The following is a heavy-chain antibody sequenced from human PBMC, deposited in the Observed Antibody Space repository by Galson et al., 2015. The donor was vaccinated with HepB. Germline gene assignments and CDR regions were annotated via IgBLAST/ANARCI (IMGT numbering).Heavy chain of an antibody. J-gene: IGHJ6*02. D-gene: IGHD5-24*01. Sequence: SLRLSCAASGFTFSSYAMHWVRQAPGKGLEWVAVISYDGSNKYYADSVKGRFTISRDNSKNTLYLQMNSLRAEDTAVYYCARDRGDGYNFYYYYGMDVWGQGTTVTVSS. CDR1: GFTFSSYA. CDR3: ARDRGDGYNFYYYYGMDV. CDR2: ISYDGSNK. V-gene: IGHV3-30-3*01.